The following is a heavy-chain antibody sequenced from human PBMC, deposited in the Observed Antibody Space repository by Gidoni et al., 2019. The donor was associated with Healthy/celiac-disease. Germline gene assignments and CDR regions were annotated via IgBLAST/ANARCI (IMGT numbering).Heavy chain of an antibody. CDR3: AQRTVVKAFDY. D-gene: IGHD2-15*01. J-gene: IGHJ4*02. CDR2: IYWDDDK. V-gene: IGHV2-5*02. Sequence: QITLKEPGLTLVKPTQTLTLTCTFSGLSLSTSGVGVGWIRQPPGKALEWLALIYWDDDKRYSPSLTSRLTITKDTSKNQVVLTMTNMDPVDTATYYCAQRTVVKAFDYWGQGTLVTVSS. CDR1: GLSLSTSGVG.